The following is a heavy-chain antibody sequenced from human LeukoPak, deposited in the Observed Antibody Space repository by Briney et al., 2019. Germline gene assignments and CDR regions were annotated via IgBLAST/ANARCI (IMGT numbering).Heavy chain of an antibody. D-gene: IGHD1-26*01. CDR3: ARTGGSFYFYYYMDV. Sequence: SETLSLTSTVSGGSLRSITYNWGWVRQPPRKGLGCLGSIHYTGATYYNPSLKSRVPISVDTSNNQFSLKLSSVTAADTAVYYCARTGGSFYFYYYMDVWGKGTTVTVSS. CDR1: GGSLRSITYN. V-gene: IGHV4-39*07. J-gene: IGHJ6*03. CDR2: IHYTGAT.